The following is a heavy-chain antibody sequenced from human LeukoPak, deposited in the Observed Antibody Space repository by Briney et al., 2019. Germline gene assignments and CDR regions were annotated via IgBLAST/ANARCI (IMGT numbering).Heavy chain of an antibody. V-gene: IGHV4-4*07. CDR2: IYTSGST. Sequence: SETLSLTCTVSGGSISSYYWSWIRQPAGKGLEWIGRIYTSGSTNYNPSLKSRVTMSVDTSKNQFSLKLSSVTAADTAVYYCARDSDYVDYIPYFDYWGQGTLVTVSS. J-gene: IGHJ4*02. D-gene: IGHD4-17*01. CDR1: GGSISSYY. CDR3: ARDSDYVDYIPYFDY.